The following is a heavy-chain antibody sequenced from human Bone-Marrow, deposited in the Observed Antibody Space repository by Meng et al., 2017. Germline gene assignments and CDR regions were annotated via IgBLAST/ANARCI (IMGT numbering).Heavy chain of an antibody. CDR2: ISGYNGNT. CDR3: ARDGFDWFTDYYYYGMDV. D-gene: IGHD3-9*01. CDR1: GYTFTSYG. Sequence: ASVKVSCKASGYTFTSYGISWVRQAPGQGLEWMGWISGYNGNTNYAQKLQGRVTMTTDTSTSTAYMELRSLRSDDTAVYYCARDGFDWFTDYYYYGMDVWGQGTTVTVSS. V-gene: IGHV1-18*01. J-gene: IGHJ6*02.